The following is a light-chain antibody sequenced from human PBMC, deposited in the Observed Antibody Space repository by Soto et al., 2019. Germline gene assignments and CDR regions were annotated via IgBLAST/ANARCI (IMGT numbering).Light chain of an antibody. CDR1: QSVSSSR. Sequence: ETLMTRSPAYLSLSPGAKTTLSCGVSQSVSSSRLAWYQQKPALAPRLLIYDGFLRASGSPDRFSGSASGTHFTLTISRLEPEDFAVYNCRQFGTPPWTFGQETKVDI. CDR3: RQFGTPPWT. V-gene: IGKV3D-20*01. CDR2: DGF. J-gene: IGKJ1*01.